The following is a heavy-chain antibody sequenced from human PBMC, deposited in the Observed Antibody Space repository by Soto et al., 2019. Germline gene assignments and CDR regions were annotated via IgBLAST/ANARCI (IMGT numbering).Heavy chain of an antibody. CDR3: TRSAISPYGGLIGPFDY. CDR2: LNPANGNT. CDR1: GYTFTAYA. V-gene: IGHV1-3*05. J-gene: IGHJ4*02. D-gene: IGHD3-16*02. Sequence: QVQLAQSGAEERKPGASVKVSCEATGYTFTAYAMHWVRQAPGQRLEWMGWLNPANGNTKYSQKFQGRLTITSDTSANTVYMELNSLTSEDTAMYYCTRSAISPYGGLIGPFDYWGQGNLVTVSS.